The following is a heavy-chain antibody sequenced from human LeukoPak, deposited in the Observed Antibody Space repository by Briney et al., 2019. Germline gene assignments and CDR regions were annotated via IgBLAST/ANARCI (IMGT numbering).Heavy chain of an antibody. V-gene: IGHV3-66*01. CDR3: ASVGAYPSGSYYDY. D-gene: IGHD1-26*01. CDR2: IYSGGST. CDR1: GGSISSSSYY. J-gene: IGHJ4*02. Sequence: PSETLSLTCTVSGGSISSSSYYWGWIRQPPGKGLEWVSVIYSGGSTYYAESVKGRFTISRDNSKNTLYLQMNSLRAEDTAVYYCASVGAYPSGSYYDYWGQGTLVTVSS.